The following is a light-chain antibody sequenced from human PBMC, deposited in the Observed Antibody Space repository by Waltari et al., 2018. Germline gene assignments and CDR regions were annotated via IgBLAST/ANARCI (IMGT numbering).Light chain of an antibody. CDR2: GAS. Sequence: EIVLTQSPGTLSLSPGEGATLSCRASRTVISSYLAWYQQKPGQAPRLLIYGASTRATGTPDRFSGSGSGTVFTLTISRVEPEDIAIYFCQQYGTSPSITFGQGTRLEIK. J-gene: IGKJ5*01. CDR1: RTVISSY. V-gene: IGKV3-20*01. CDR3: QQYGTSPSIT.